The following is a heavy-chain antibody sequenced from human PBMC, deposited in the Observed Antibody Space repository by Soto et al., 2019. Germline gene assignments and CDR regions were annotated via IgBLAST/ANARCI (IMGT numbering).Heavy chain of an antibody. J-gene: IGHJ6*02. CDR2: IYTSGST. D-gene: IGHD3-3*01. Sequence: PSETLSLTCTVSGGSISSYYWSWIRQPAGKGLEWIGRIYTSGSTNYNPSLKSRVTMSVDTSKNQFSLKLSSVTAADTAVYYCARGDFWSGRNSENKYYYYGMDVWGQGITVTVS. CDR3: ARGDFWSGRNSENKYYYYGMDV. CDR1: GGSISSYY. V-gene: IGHV4-4*07.